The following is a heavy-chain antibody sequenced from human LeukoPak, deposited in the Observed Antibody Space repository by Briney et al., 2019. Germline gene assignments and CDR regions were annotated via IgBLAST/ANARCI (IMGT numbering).Heavy chain of an antibody. CDR3: ARGRGYSYGSGPLLGY. CDR2: INHSGST. J-gene: IGHJ4*02. Sequence: SETLSLTCAVYGGSFSGYYWSRIRQPPGKGLEWIGEINHSGSTNYNPSLKSRVTISVDTSKNQFSLKLSSVTAADTAVYYCARGRGYSYGSGPLLGYWGQGTLVTVSS. D-gene: IGHD5-18*01. V-gene: IGHV4-34*01. CDR1: GGSFSGYY.